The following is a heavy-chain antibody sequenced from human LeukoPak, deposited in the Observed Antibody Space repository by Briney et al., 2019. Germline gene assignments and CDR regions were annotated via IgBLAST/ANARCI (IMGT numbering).Heavy chain of an antibody. D-gene: IGHD3-10*01. CDR3: ARGGGGEYYYGSGSYLGKGYNWFDP. Sequence: ASVKVSCKASGYTFTSYYMHWVRQAPGQGLKWMGIINPSGGSTSYAQKFQGRVTMTRDTSTSTVYMELSSLRSEDTAVYYCARGGGGEYYYGSGSYLGKGYNWFDPWGQGTLVTVSS. CDR2: INPSGGST. V-gene: IGHV1-46*01. J-gene: IGHJ5*02. CDR1: GYTFTSYY.